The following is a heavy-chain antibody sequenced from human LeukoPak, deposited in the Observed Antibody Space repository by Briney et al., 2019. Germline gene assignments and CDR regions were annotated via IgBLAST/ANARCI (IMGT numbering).Heavy chain of an antibody. CDR2: IYYSGST. D-gene: IGHD2-8*01. CDR3: ARDITYCTNGVCYGHYMDV. V-gene: IGHV4-59*01. CDR1: GGSISSCY. J-gene: IGHJ6*03. Sequence: SETLSLTCTVSGGSISSCYWSWIRQPPGKGLEWIGYIYYSGSTNYNPSLKSRVTISVDTSKNQFSLKLSSVTAADTAVYYCARDITYCTNGVCYGHYMDVWGKGTTVTVSS.